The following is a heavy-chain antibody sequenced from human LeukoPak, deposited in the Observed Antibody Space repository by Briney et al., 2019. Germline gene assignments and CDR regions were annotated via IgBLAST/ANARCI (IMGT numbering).Heavy chain of an antibody. CDR1: GGSISSSSYY. J-gene: IGHJ5*02. V-gene: IGHV4-39*07. CDR3: ARVELGINWFDP. D-gene: IGHD5-24*01. CDR2: IYYSGST. Sequence: TSETLSLTCTVSGGSISSSSYYWGWIRQPPGKGLEWIGSIYYSGSTYYNPSLKSRVTISVDKSKNQFSLKLSSVTAADTAVYYCARVELGINWFDPWGQGTLVTVSS.